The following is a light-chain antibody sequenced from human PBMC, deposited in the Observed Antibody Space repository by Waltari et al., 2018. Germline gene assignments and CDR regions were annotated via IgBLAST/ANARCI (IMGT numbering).Light chain of an antibody. CDR2: RVR. J-gene: IGLJ2*01. CDR3: SSYAGSKHFL. CDR1: SSDVGGYSQ. Sequence: QSALTQPPSASGSPGQSVTISCTGTSSDVGGYSQVSWYQQHPGKAPNPMSYRVRRRPPGVPVRFSASKSATTASLTVSGLQAEDEADYYCSSYAGSKHFLFGGGTKLTVL. V-gene: IGLV2-8*01.